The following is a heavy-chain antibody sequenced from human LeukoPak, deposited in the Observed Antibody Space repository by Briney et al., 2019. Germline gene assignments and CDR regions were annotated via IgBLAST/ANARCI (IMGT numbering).Heavy chain of an antibody. J-gene: IGHJ6*03. CDR1: GGSISSYY. V-gene: IGHV4-4*07. CDR3: ARDPYDFWSGTPYLDV. Sequence: SETLSLTCTVSGGSISSYYWSWIRQPAGKGLEWIGRIYTSGSTNYNPSLKSRVTMSVDTSKNQFSLKLSSVTAADTAVYYCARDPYDFWSGTPYLDVWGKGTTVTVSS. CDR2: IYTSGST. D-gene: IGHD3-3*01.